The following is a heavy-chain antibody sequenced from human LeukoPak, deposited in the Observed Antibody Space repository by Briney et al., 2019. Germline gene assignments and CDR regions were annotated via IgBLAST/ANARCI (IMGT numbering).Heavy chain of an antibody. V-gene: IGHV3-20*04. J-gene: IGHJ4*02. CDR1: GFTFDDYG. CDR2: INWNGGST. CDR3: ARDRQPFPLDSSKLDY. D-gene: IGHD3-22*01. Sequence: PGGSLRLSCAASGFTFDDYGMSWGRHAPGKGLEWVSGINWNGGSTGYAGSVKGRFTISRDNAKNSLYLQMNSLRAEDTALYYCARDRQPFPLDSSKLDYWGQGTLVTVSS.